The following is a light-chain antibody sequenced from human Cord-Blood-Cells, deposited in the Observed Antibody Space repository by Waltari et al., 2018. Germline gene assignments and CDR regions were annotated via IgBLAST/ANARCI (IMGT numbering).Light chain of an antibody. V-gene: IGLV6-57*03. CDR3: QSYYSSNQV. Sequence: FMLTQPHSVSESPGKTVTICCTRSRRRIGSNQVPWYQPRPGSAPTTVIHEVNQRPSGVPDRFSGSLHSSSNSASLAFSGLKTEDEADYYCQSYYSSNQVFGGGTKLTVL. CDR1: RRRIGSNQ. J-gene: IGLJ3*02. CDR2: EVN.